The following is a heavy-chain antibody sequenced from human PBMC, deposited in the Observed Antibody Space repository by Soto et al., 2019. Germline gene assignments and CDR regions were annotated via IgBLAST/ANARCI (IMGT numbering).Heavy chain of an antibody. Sequence: QVQLVQSGAEVKKPGASVKVSCKASGYSFTDYHIHWVRQAPGQGLEWLGRINPKSGGTSTAQKFQGWVTMTTDTSISTASMELTRLTSDDTAIYYCARGYSTDCSNGVCSFFYNHDMDVWGQGTTVTVS. CDR3: ARGYSTDCSNGVCSFFYNHDMDV. D-gene: IGHD2-8*01. V-gene: IGHV1-2*04. CDR2: INPKSGGT. CDR1: GYSFTDYH. J-gene: IGHJ6*02.